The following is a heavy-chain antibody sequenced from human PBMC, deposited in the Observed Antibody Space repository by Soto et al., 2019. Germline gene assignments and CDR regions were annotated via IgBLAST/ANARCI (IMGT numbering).Heavy chain of an antibody. D-gene: IGHD4-17*01. CDR3: ARAKGLLTVTSSWFDP. V-gene: IGHV4-30-4*01. Sequence: QVQLQESGPGLVKPSQTLSLTCIVSGGSISSGDYYWSWVRQPPGKGLEWIGYIYYSGSTYYNPSLKNRVTISADTSRNQFSLKLSSVTAADTAVYYCARAKGLLTVTSSWFDPWGQGTLVTLSS. CDR2: IYYSGST. CDR1: GGSISSGDYY. J-gene: IGHJ5*02.